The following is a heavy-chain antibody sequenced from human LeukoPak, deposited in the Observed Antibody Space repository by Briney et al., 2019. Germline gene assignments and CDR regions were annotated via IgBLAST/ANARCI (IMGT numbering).Heavy chain of an antibody. Sequence: GGSLRLSCAASRFTFSSYAMSWVRQAPGKGLEWVSAISGSGGSTYYADSVKGRFTISRDNSKNTLYLQMNSLRAEDTAVYYCAKDWVVVVPAAMPADYWGQGTLVTVSS. CDR3: AKDWVVVVPAAMPADY. D-gene: IGHD2-2*01. CDR2: ISGSGGST. V-gene: IGHV3-23*01. CDR1: RFTFSSYA. J-gene: IGHJ4*02.